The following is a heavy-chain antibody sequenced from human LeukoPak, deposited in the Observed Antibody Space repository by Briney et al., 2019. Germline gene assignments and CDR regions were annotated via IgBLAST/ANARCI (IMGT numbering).Heavy chain of an antibody. CDR3: ARVMAYCSSTSCHDY. V-gene: IGHV1-18*01. CDR1: GYTFTSYG. D-gene: IGHD2-2*01. J-gene: IGHJ4*02. CDR2: ISAYNGNT. Sequence: ASVKVSCKTSGYTFTSYGVSWVRQAPGQGLEWMGWISAYNGNTDYVQTFQGRVTMTTDTSTSTAYMELRSLRSDDTAMYYCARVMAYCSSTSCHDYWGQGTLVTVSS.